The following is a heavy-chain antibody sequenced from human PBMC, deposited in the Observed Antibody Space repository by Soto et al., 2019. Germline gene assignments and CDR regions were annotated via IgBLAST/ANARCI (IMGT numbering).Heavy chain of an antibody. J-gene: IGHJ4*02. CDR2: INPNSGGT. D-gene: IGHD3-22*01. CDR3: ARSIPMILPAY. V-gene: IGHV1-2*04. Sequence: VASVKVSCKASGYTFTGYYMHWVRQAPGQGLEWMGWINPNSGGTNCAQKFQGWVTMTRDTSISTAYMELSRLRSDDTAVYYCARSIPMILPAYWGQGTLVTVSS. CDR1: GYTFTGYY.